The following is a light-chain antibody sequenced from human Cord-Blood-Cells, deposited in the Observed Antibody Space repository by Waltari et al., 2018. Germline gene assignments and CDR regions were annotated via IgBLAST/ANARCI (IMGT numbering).Light chain of an antibody. CDR3: AAWDDSLSGPV. J-gene: IGLJ3*02. CDR1: SSNIGSNY. V-gene: IGLV1-47*01. Sequence: QSVLTQPPSASGTPGQRVTISCSGSSSNIGSNYVYWYQQLSGTAPKHLVWRSKQRPSGVPVRFSGSKSGASASLAISGLRSEDEADYYCAAWDDSLSGPVFGGGTKLTVL. CDR2: RSK.